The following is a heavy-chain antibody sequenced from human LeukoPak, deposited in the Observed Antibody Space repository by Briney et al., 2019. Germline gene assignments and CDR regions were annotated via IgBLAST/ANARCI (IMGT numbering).Heavy chain of an antibody. CDR2: INPSGGST. J-gene: IGHJ4*02. CDR1: GYTFTSYY. V-gene: IGHV1-46*01. D-gene: IGHD2-2*01. CDR3: ARRRGYCSSTSCPPGY. Sequence: ASVTVSCKASGYTFTSYYMHWVRQAPGQGLEWMGIINPSGGSTSYAQKFQGRVTMTRDTSTSTVYMELSSLRSEDTAVYYCARRRGYCSSTSCPPGYWGQGTLVTVSS.